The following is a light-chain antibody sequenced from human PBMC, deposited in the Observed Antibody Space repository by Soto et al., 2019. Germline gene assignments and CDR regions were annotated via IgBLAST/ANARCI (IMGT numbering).Light chain of an antibody. V-gene: IGLV6-57*04. CDR3: KSYAGSNTYV. CDR2: EGK. J-gene: IGLJ1*01. CDR1: SGNIANNY. Sequence: NFMLTQPHSVSESPGKTVTISCTRSSGNIANNYVQWYQQRPGCAPTIMIYEGKQRPSGVPDRFSGSKSGNTASLTVSGLQAADEADYFCKSYAGSNTYVFGSGTKLTVL.